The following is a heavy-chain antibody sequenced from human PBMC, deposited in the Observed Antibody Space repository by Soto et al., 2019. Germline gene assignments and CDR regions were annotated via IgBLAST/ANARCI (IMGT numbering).Heavy chain of an antibody. CDR3: AKGREMTIIRRFDY. V-gene: IGHV3-23*01. D-gene: IGHD3-9*01. CDR1: GFTFSNYA. J-gene: IGHJ4*02. CDR2: VSASGGGTTT. Sequence: EVQLLESGGGLVQPGKSLRLSCVASGFTFSNYAMNWVRQAPGKGPEWVSAVSASGGGTTTYYADSVKGRFTVSRDNSKNTLHLQMNSLRAEDTAVYYCAKGREMTIIRRFDYWGQGTLVTVSS.